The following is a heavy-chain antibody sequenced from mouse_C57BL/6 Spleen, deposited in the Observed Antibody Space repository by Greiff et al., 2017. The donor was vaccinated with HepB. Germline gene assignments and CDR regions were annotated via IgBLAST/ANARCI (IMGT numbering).Heavy chain of an antibody. J-gene: IGHJ2*01. CDR2: IDPETGGT. CDR3: TRGGYYGNCLDY. V-gene: IGHV1-15*01. Sequence: VKLMESGAELVRPGASVTLSCKASGYTFTDYEMHWVKQTPVHGLEWIGAIDPETGGTAYNQKFKGKAILTADKSSSTAYMELRSLTSEDSAVYYCTRGGYYGNCLDYWGQGTTLTVSS. CDR1: GYTFTDYE. D-gene: IGHD2-1*01.